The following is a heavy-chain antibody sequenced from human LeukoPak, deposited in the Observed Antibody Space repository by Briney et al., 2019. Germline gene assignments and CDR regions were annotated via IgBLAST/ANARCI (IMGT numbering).Heavy chain of an antibody. CDR2: ISSSGSTI. Sequence: GGSLRLSCAASGFTFSDCYMSWIRQAPGKGLEWVSYISSSGSTIYYADSVKGRFTISRDNAKNSLYLQMNSLRAEDTAVYYCARIGYNWDDRDSRYYYYMDVWGKGTTVTVSS. CDR1: GFTFSDCY. D-gene: IGHD1-20*01. CDR3: ARIGYNWDDRDSRYYYYMDV. J-gene: IGHJ6*03. V-gene: IGHV3-11*04.